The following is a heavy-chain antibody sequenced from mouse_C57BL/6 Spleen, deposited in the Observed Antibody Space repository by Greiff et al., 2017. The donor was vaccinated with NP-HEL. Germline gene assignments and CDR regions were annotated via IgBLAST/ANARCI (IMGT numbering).Heavy chain of an antibody. D-gene: IGHD4-1*01. V-gene: IGHV1-82*01. CDR2: IYPGDGDT. Sequence: VKLVESGPELVKPGASVKISCKASGYAFSSSWMNWVKQRPGKGLEWIGRIYPGDGDTNYNGKFKGKATLTADKSSSTAYMQLSSLTSEDSAVYFCALLGRYYYAMDYWGQGTSVTVSS. J-gene: IGHJ4*01. CDR3: ALLGRYYYAMDY. CDR1: GYAFSSSW.